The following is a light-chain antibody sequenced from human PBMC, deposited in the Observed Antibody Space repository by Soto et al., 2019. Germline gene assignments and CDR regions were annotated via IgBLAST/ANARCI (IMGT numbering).Light chain of an antibody. CDR3: QQYYSNLT. J-gene: IGKJ1*01. CDR1: QSVLYSSNSKNY. Sequence: DNVMTQSPDSLAVSLGERATINCRSSQSVLYSSNSKNYIAWYQQKAGQPPRLLIYWASTRESGVPDRFSGSGSGTDFTLTISRLQAEDVAVYYCQQYYSNLTFGQGTKVEIK. V-gene: IGKV4-1*01. CDR2: WAS.